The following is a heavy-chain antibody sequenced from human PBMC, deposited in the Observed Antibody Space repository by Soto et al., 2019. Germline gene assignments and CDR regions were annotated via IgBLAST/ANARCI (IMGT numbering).Heavy chain of an antibody. CDR1: GFAFSSYA. J-gene: IGHJ6*02. D-gene: IGHD4-17*01. CDR2: ISGSGGST. Sequence: GGSLRLSCAASGFAFSSYAMSWVRQAPGKGLEWVSAISGSGGSTYYADSVKGRFTISRDNSKNTLYLQMNSLRAEDTAVYYCAKGDATVYYYYGMDVWGQGTTVTVSS. CDR3: AKGDATVYYYYGMDV. V-gene: IGHV3-23*01.